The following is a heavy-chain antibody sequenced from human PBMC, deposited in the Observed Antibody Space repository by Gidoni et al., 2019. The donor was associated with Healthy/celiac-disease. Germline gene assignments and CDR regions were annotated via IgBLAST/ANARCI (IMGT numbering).Heavy chain of an antibody. CDR2: ISYDGSNK. V-gene: IGHV3-30*18. J-gene: IGHJ6*02. Sequence: QVQLVESGGGVVQPGRSLRLSCAASGFTFSSYGMHWVRQAPGKGLEWVAVISYDGSNKYYADSVKGRFTISRDNSKNTLYLQMNSLRAEDTAVYYCAKDTYSSGWYQYGMDVWGQGTTVTVSS. CDR1: GFTFSSYG. CDR3: AKDTYSSGWYQYGMDV. D-gene: IGHD6-19*01.